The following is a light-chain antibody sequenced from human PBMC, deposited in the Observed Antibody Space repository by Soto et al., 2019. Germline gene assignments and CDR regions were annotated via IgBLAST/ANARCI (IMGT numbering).Light chain of an antibody. CDR3: QQYNNWPPWT. CDR2: GAT. CDR1: QSVSSD. V-gene: IGKV3-15*01. J-gene: IGKJ1*01. Sequence: EIVMTQSPATLSVSPGDRATLSCRASQSVSSDLAWYQQKPGQAPRLLIYGATTRATDIPARFSGSGSGTELTLTISSLQSEDFAVYYCQQYNNWPPWTFGQGTKVE.